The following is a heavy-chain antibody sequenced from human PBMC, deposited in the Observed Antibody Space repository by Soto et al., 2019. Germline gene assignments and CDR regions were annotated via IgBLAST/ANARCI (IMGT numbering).Heavy chain of an antibody. V-gene: IGHV4-31*03. Sequence: SETLSLTCTVSGGSIRYGGHYWSWIRQHPGKGLEWIGYIYGNGATYYNPSLKSRVTISRDTSNNQFSLKLDSVTAADTAVYYCARDGYLHSTSRPYFDYWGQGTQVTVSS. J-gene: IGHJ4*02. CDR2: IYGNGAT. D-gene: IGHD3-3*02. CDR3: ARDGYLHSTSRPYFDY. CDR1: GGSIRYGGHY.